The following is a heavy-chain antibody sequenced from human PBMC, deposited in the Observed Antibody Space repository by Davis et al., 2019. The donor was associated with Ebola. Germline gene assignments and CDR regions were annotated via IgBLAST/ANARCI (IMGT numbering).Heavy chain of an antibody. J-gene: IGHJ5*02. CDR3: ARDSSSWYGYNWFDP. Sequence: ASVKVSCKASGYTFTTYGVSWVRQAPGQGLEWMGWISAYNGNTHYAQKFQGRLTMTTDTSTSTAYMDLRSLRSDDTAVYYCARDSSSWYGYNWFDPWGQGTLVTVSS. V-gene: IGHV1-18*04. CDR1: GYTFTTYG. D-gene: IGHD6-13*01. CDR2: ISAYNGNT.